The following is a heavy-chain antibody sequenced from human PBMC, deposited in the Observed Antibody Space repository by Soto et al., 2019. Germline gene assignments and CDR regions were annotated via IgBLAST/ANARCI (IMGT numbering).Heavy chain of an antibody. D-gene: IGHD2-21*01. J-gene: IGHJ5*02. Sequence: PSETLSLTCAVSGGSISSVGYSWSWIRQPPGKGLEWIGYIYHSGSTYYNPSLKSRVTISVDRSKNQFSLKLSAVTAADTAVYYCARVMGPYCGGECYPPTPNWFDPWGQGTLVTVSS. CDR2: IYHSGST. CDR3: ARVMGPYCGGECYPPTPNWFDP. V-gene: IGHV4-30-2*01. CDR1: GGSISSVGYS.